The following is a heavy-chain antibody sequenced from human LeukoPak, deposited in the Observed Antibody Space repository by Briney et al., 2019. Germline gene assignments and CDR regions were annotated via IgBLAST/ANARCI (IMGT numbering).Heavy chain of an antibody. V-gene: IGHV3-30*02. J-gene: IGHJ6*03. CDR3: ARGRRYSSGSYYYYYYYMDV. D-gene: IGHD6-19*01. Sequence: GGSLRLSCTASGFTFSNFGMHWVRQAPGKGLEWVSFIRYDGSIKYYADSVKGRFTISRDNYKNTLYLQMNSLRAEDTAVYYCARGRRYSSGSYYYYYYYMDVWGKGTTVTVSS. CDR1: GFTFSNFG. CDR2: IRYDGSIK.